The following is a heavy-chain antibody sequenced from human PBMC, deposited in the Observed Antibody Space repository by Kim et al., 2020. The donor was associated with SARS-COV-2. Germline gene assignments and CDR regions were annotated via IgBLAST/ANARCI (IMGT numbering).Heavy chain of an antibody. J-gene: IGHJ5*02. V-gene: IGHV3-15*01. CDR2: T. CDR3: TTVPVAGWFDP. Sequence: TDYAAPVKGRFTISRDDSKNTLYLQMNSLKTEDTAVYYCTTVPVAGWFDPWGQGTLVTVSS. D-gene: IGHD2-15*01.